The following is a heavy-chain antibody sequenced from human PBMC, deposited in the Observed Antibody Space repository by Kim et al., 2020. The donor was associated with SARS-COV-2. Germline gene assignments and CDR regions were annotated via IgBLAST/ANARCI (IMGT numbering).Heavy chain of an antibody. CDR3: AKDIAQADVLTGHYDYY. CDR2: ITWDGDST. Sequence: GGSLRLSCAASGFTFDDYTMHWVRQAPGKGLEWVSLITWDGDSTYYADSVKGRFTISRDNSKSSLYLQMNSLRAEDSALYYCAKDIAQADVLTGHYDYY. V-gene: IGHV3-43*01. J-gene: IGHJ6*01. D-gene: IGHD3-9*01. CDR1: GFTFDDYT.